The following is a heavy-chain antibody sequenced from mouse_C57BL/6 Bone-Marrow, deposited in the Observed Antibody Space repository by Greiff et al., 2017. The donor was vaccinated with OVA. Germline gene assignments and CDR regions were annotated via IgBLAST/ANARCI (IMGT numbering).Heavy chain of an antibody. CDR3: AISSFYFDY. Sequence: EVKLMESGGGLVKPGGSLKLSCAASGFTFSSYAMSWVRQTPEKRLEWVATISDGGSYTYYPDNVKGRFTISRDNAKNNLYLQMSHLKSEDTAMYYCAISSFYFDYWGQGTTLTVSS. CDR2: ISDGGSYT. J-gene: IGHJ2*01. D-gene: IGHD1-1*01. V-gene: IGHV5-4*03. CDR1: GFTFSSYA.